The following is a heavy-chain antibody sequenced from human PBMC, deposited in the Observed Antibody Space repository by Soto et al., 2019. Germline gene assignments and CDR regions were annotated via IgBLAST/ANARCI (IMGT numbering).Heavy chain of an antibody. CDR3: FTDRQFRPAF. J-gene: IGHJ4*02. CDR1: GFNFNDAW. D-gene: IGHD3-10*01. CDR2: IKNDVDGGTT. Sequence: PGGSLRLSCAGSGFNFNDAWMNWVRQAPGKGLEWVGLIKNDVDGGTTHYPAPVKGRFTISRDDSKSTVYLQMDSLKTEDTGLYYCFTDRQFRPAFWGQGTLVTVSS. V-gene: IGHV3-15*07.